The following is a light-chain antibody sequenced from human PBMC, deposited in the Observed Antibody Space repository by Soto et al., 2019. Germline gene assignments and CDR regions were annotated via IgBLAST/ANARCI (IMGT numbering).Light chain of an antibody. CDR2: AAS. CDR3: EQTYSTPVI. CDR1: QNIYNY. Sequence: DIQMTQSPSSLSASVGDRVTVTCRTSQNIYNYLHWYHQKPGKAPKLLIYAASSVQSGVPLRFSSSGSVTEFTRNISILQHEAFATYYCEQTYSTPVIFGQGTRLELK. J-gene: IGKJ5*01. V-gene: IGKV1-39*01.